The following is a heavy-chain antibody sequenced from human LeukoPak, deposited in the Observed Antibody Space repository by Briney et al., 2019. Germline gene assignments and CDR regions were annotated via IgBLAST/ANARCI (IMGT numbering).Heavy chain of an antibody. D-gene: IGHD1-26*01. J-gene: IGHJ4*02. CDR2: ISGSGT. V-gene: IGHV3-23*01. Sequence: GGSLRLSCAASGFTFSSYAMNWVRQAPGKGLEWVSGISGSGTYYADSVKGRFTISRDNSKNTLYLQMNSLRAEDTAVYYCAKRKRYSGSYYFDYWGQGTLVTVSS. CDR3: AKRKRYSGSYYFDY. CDR1: GFTFSSYA.